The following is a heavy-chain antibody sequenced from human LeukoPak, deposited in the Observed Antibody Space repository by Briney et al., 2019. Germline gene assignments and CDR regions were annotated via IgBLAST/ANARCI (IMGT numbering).Heavy chain of an antibody. CDR1: GGSFSGYY. J-gene: IGHJ4*02. Sequence: SSETLSLTCAVYGGSFSGYYWSWTRQPPGKGLEWIGEINHSGSTNYNPSLKSRVTISVDTSKNQFSLKLSSVTAADTAVYYCARGVSLGNRILTGRSFDYWGQGTLVTVSS. CDR2: INHSGST. D-gene: IGHD3-9*01. V-gene: IGHV4-34*01. CDR3: ARGVSLGNRILTGRSFDY.